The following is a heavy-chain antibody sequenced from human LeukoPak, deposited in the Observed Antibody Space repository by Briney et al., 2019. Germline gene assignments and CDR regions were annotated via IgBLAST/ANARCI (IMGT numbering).Heavy chain of an antibody. CDR2: MCYDGSSK. V-gene: IGHV3-33*06. J-gene: IGHJ3*02. CDR3: AKTANWNGDAFDI. CDR1: GFTVGDCG. D-gene: IGHD1-1*01. Sequence: PGRSLRLACAASGFTVGDCGMRCVRHAPGGGLECVVFMCYDGSSKYYADSVKGRFTISRDNSKNILSLQMNSLRAEDTAVYYCAKTANWNGDAFDIWGRGTMVTVSS.